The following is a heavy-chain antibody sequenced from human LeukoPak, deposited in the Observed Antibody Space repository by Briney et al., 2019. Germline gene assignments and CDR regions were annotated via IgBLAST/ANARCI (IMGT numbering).Heavy chain of an antibody. J-gene: IGHJ6*03. CDR2: ISGDGGST. CDR3: AEDRDILTDYHPLYYYYYMDV. V-gene: IGHV3-43*02. CDR1: GFTFSSYS. Sequence: VKPGGSLRLSCAPSGFTFSSYSMNWARHAPGKGLEWVSLISGDGGSTYYAHSVKGRFTISRDNSKNSLYLQMNSLRTEDTALYYCAEDRDILTDYHPLYYYYYMDVWGKGTTVTVSS. D-gene: IGHD3-9*01.